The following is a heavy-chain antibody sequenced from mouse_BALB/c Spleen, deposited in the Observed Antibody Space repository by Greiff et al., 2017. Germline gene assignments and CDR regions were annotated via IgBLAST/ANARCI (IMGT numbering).Heavy chain of an antibody. D-gene: IGHD1-1*01. Sequence: EVKVEESGGGLVQPGGSLRLSCATSGFTFTDYYMSWVRQPPGKALEWLGFIRNKANGYTTEYSASVKGRFTISRDNSQSILYLQMNTLRAEDSATYYCARYGGGYYFDYWGQGTTLTVSS. J-gene: IGHJ2*01. CDR1: GFTFTDYY. V-gene: IGHV7-3*02. CDR2: IRNKANGYTT. CDR3: ARYGGGYYFDY.